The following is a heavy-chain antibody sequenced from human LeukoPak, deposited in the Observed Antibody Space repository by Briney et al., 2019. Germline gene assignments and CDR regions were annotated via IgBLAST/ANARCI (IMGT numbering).Heavy chain of an antibody. D-gene: IGHD3-22*01. CDR2: INHSGST. V-gene: IGHV4-34*01. J-gene: IGHJ4*02. CDR3: ARTMIVGVPFDY. CDR1: GGSISSYY. Sequence: SETLSLTCTASGGSISSYYWSWIRQPPGKGLEWIGEINHSGSTNYNPSLKSRVTISVDTSKNQFSLKLSSVTAADTAVYYCARTMIVGVPFDYWGQGTLVTVSS.